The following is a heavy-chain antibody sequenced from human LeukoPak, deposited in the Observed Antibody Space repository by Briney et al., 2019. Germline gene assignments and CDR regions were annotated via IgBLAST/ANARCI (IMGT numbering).Heavy chain of an antibody. V-gene: IGHV3-11*01. CDR1: GFTFSDYY. CDR2: ISSSGYTI. J-gene: IGHJ4*02. Sequence: GGSLRLSCAVSGFTFSDYYMSWIRQAPGKGLEWVSYISSSGYTIYYADSVKGRFTISRDNAKNSLYLQMNSLRAEDTAVYYCARVVGTTPTLDYWGQGTLVTVSS. CDR3: ARVVGTTPTLDY. D-gene: IGHD1/OR15-1a*01.